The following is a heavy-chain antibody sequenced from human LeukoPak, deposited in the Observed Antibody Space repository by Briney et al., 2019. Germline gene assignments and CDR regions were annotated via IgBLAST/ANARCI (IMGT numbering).Heavy chain of an antibody. J-gene: IGHJ3*02. CDR1: GGSISTNNYY. V-gene: IGHV4-39*07. CDR2: ISYSGDA. D-gene: IGHD6-19*01. CDR3: ARRKHSGWVLDAFDI. Sequence: PSETLSLTCTVSGGSISTNNYYWGWIRQPPEQRLEWIGSISYSGDAYYNPSLKSRVTISVDTSKNQFSLKLTSVTAADTAVYYCARRKHSGWVLDAFDIWGQGTMVTVSS.